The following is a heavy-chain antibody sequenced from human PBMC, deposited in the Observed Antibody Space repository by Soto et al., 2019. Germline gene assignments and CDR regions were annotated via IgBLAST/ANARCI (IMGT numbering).Heavy chain of an antibody. J-gene: IGHJ4*02. Sequence: GGSLRLSCAASGFTFSDYYMSWIRQAPGKGLEWVSYISSSGSTIYYADSVKGRFTISRDNARNSLYLQMNSLRAEDTAVYYCARDDYYDSSGYVDYWGQGTLVTVSS. V-gene: IGHV3-11*01. CDR1: GFTFSDYY. CDR3: ARDDYYDSSGYVDY. D-gene: IGHD3-22*01. CDR2: ISSSGSTI.